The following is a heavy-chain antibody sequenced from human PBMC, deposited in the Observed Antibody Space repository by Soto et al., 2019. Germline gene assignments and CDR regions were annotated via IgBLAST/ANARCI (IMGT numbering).Heavy chain of an antibody. D-gene: IGHD6-19*01. CDR3: ARDLGWVFDS. CDR2: ISGGGRPI. CDR1: GFTFSTFS. V-gene: IGHV3-48*02. Sequence: GGSLRLSCAASGFTFSTFSMNWVRQAPGRGLEWISYISGGGRPISYAGSVKGRFTISRDNAKNSLYLQMDSLTDEDTAVYYCARDLGWVFDSWGQGTLVTVSS. J-gene: IGHJ4*02.